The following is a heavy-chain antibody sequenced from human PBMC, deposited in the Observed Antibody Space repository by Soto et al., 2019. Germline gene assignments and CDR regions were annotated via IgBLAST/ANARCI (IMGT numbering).Heavy chain of an antibody. D-gene: IGHD1-26*01. J-gene: IGHJ3*02. Sequence: SETLSLTCTVSGGSISSYYWSWIRQPPGKGLEWIGYIYYSGSTNYNPSLKSRVTISVDTSKNQFSLKLSSVTAADTAVYYCARQDSGPDGAFDIWGQGTMVTVSS. CDR2: IYYSGST. CDR1: GGSISSYY. V-gene: IGHV4-59*08. CDR3: ARQDSGPDGAFDI.